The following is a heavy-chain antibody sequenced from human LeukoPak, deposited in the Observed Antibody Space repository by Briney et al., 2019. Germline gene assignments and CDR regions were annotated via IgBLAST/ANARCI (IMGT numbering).Heavy chain of an antibody. J-gene: IGHJ4*02. D-gene: IGHD4-17*01. CDR1: GFAFSNTG. CDR3: ARDAGGAWPFDY. CDR2: ISPTGEGT. Sequence: GGSLRLSCAASGFAFSNTGMTWVRQAPGRGLEWVSTISPTGEGTHYADSVKGRFTISRDNSKNTLSLEMNSLRADDPATYYCARDAGGAWPFDYWGQGTRVIVSS. V-gene: IGHV3-23*01.